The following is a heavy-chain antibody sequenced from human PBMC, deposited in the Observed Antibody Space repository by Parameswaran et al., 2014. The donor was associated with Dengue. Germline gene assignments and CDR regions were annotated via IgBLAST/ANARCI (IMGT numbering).Heavy chain of an antibody. CDR1: GGSISSYY. Sequence: ASETLSLTCTVSGGSISSYYWSWIRQPPGKGLEWIGYIFYSGSTNYNPSLKSRVTISVDTSKNQFSLKLSSVTAADTAVYYCARTPTDRLFDYWGQGTLVTVSS. V-gene: IGHV4-59*08. CDR2: IFYSGST. CDR3: ARTPTDRLFDY. J-gene: IGHJ4*02.